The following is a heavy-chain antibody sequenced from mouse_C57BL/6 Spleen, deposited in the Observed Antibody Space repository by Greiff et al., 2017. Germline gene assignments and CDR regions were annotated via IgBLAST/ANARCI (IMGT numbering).Heavy chain of an antibody. Sequence: EVQLVESGEGLVKPGGSLKLSCAASGFTFSSYAISWVRQTPEKRLEWVAYISSGGDYIYYADTVKGRFTISRDNARNTLYLQMSSLKSEDTAMYYCTRDYDGYYGFAYWGQGTLVTVSA. V-gene: IGHV5-9-1*02. CDR1: GFTFSSYA. CDR3: TRDYDGYYGFAY. CDR2: ISSGGDYI. D-gene: IGHD2-3*01. J-gene: IGHJ3*01.